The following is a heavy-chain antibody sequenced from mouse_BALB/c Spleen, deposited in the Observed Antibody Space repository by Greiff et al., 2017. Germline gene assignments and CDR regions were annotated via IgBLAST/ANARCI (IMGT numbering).Heavy chain of an antibody. CDR1: GFTFSDYY. V-gene: IGHV5-4*02. CDR3: ARDQYAAMDY. CDR2: ISDGGSYT. D-gene: IGHD2-14*01. Sequence: EVKLVESGGGLVKPGGSLKLSCAASGFTFSDYYMYWVRQTPEKRLEWVATISDGGSYTYYPDSVKGRFTISRDNAKNNLYLQMSSLKSEDTAMNYCARDQYAAMDYWGQGTSVTVSS. J-gene: IGHJ4*01.